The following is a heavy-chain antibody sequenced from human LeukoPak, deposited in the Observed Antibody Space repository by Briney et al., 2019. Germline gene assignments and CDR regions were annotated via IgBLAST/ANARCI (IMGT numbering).Heavy chain of an antibody. Sequence: PGGSLRLSCAASGFTFTHSWMSWVRQAPGKGLEWVANIKQDGSEKYYVDSVEGRFTISRDNAKNSVSLQMNSLRGKDTAVYYCVRALGSSSADYWGQGTLVTVSS. CDR1: GFTFTHSW. D-gene: IGHD6-6*01. CDR3: VRALGSSSADY. CDR2: IKQDGSEK. V-gene: IGHV3-7*01. J-gene: IGHJ4*02.